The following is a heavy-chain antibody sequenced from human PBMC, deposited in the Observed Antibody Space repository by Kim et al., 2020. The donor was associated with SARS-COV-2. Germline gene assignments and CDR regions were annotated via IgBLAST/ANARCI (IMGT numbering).Heavy chain of an antibody. CDR3: ASGIVSATY. Sequence: GGSLRLSCAAFGFTFSHYGMSWVRQAPGKGLEWVADIKQDGSEKYYVDSVKGRFSISRDNAKNSLYLQMNNLRAEDTAVYFCASGIVSATYWGQGNLVTVAS. J-gene: IGHJ4*02. V-gene: IGHV3-7*03. CDR1: GFTFSHYG. CDR2: IKQDGSEK. D-gene: IGHD1-26*01.